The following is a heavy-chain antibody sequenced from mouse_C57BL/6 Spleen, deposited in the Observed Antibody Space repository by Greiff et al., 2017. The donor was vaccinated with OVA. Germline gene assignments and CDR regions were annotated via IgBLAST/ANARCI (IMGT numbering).Heavy chain of an antibody. V-gene: IGHV3-1*01. CDR2: ISYSGST. D-gene: IGHD1-1*01. CDR1: GYSITSGYD. Sequence: VQLQQSGPGMVKPSQSLSLTCTVTGYSITSGYDWHWIRHFPGNKLEWMGYISYSGSTNYNPSLKSRISITHDTSKNHFFLKLNSVTTEDTATYYCARDYYGSPWYFDVWGTGTTVTVSS. CDR3: ARDYYGSPWYFDV. J-gene: IGHJ1*03.